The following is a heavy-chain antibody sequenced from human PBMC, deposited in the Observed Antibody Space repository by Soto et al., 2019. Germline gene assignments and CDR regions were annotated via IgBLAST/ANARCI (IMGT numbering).Heavy chain of an antibody. CDR1: GGTFSSYA. Sequence: QVQLVQSGAEVKKPGSSVKVSCKASGGTFSSYAISWERQTPEQGPEWMGGNIPIFGTANYAQKFQGRVTITADKSTSTAYMELSSMRSEDTAVYYCARDIRYNWNYWYAFDIWGQGTMVTVAS. CDR2: NIPIFGTA. J-gene: IGHJ3*02. D-gene: IGHD1-7*01. V-gene: IGHV1-69*06. CDR3: ARDIRYNWNYWYAFDI.